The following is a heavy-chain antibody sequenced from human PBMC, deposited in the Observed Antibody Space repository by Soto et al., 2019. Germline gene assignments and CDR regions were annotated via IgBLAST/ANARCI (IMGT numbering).Heavy chain of an antibody. CDR3: ARGQEGVVATH. CDR2: VKDGGHT. CDR1: GGSLSGYY. V-gene: IGHV4-34*01. Sequence: QVQLQQWGAGLLKPSETLSLKCAVTGGSLSGYYWSWIRQPPGKGLEWIGEVKDGGHTNYSPSRRGRVTISSETSNNQFSLRLNSVTAADTGVYYCARGQEGVVATHWDHGSLVTVSS. J-gene: IGHJ4*01. D-gene: IGHD5-12*01.